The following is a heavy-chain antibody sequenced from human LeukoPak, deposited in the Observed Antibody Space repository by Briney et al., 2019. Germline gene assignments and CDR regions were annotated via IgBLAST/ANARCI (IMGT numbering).Heavy chain of an antibody. J-gene: IGHJ4*02. CDR1: GFTFSSYG. Sequence: GGSLRLSCAASGFTFSSYGMHWVRQAPGKGLEWVAVIWYDGSNKYYADSVKGRFTISRDNSKNTLYLQMNSLRAEDTTVYYCARDKAGATTGGIFDYWGQGTLVTVSS. D-gene: IGHD1-26*01. CDR3: ARDKAGATTGGIFDY. V-gene: IGHV3-33*01. CDR2: IWYDGSNK.